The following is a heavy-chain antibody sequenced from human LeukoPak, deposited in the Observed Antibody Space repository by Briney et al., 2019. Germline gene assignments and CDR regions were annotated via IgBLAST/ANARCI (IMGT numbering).Heavy chain of an antibody. Sequence: GGSLRLSCAASGFTFSSYAMSWVRQAPGKGLEWVSAISGSGGSTYYADSVKGRFTISRDNSKNTLYLQMNSLRAEDTAVYYCANGRWRIAVAGIFDYWGQGTLVTVSS. CDR2: ISGSGGST. CDR1: GFTFSSYA. V-gene: IGHV3-23*01. CDR3: ANGRWRIAVAGIFDY. J-gene: IGHJ4*02. D-gene: IGHD6-19*01.